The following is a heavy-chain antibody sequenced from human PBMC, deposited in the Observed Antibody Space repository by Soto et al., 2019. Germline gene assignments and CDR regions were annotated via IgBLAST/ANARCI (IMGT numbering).Heavy chain of an antibody. J-gene: IGHJ4*02. V-gene: IGHV4-59*01. Sequence: SETLSLTCTVSGGSITSYYWSWIRQPPGKGLEWIGYIYYSGSTNYNPSLKSRITISVDTSKNQFSLKLSSVTAADTAIYYCARVYCSSTNCFDFFDDWGLGTLVTVSS. CDR2: IYYSGST. D-gene: IGHD2-2*01. CDR3: ARVYCSSTNCFDFFDD. CDR1: GGSITSYY.